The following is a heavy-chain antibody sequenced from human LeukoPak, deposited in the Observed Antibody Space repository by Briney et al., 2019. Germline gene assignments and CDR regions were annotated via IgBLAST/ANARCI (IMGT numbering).Heavy chain of an antibody. CDR2: IYYSGTT. CDR3: ARGVYIAAAQYGY. J-gene: IGHJ4*02. CDR1: GGSISSYY. D-gene: IGHD6-13*01. Sequence: PSETLSLTCTVSGGSISSYYWSWIRQPPGKGLEWIGYIYYSGTTNYNPSLKSRVTISVDTSKNQFSLKLSSVTAADTAVYYCARGVYIAAAQYGYWGQGTLVTVSS. V-gene: IGHV4-59*01.